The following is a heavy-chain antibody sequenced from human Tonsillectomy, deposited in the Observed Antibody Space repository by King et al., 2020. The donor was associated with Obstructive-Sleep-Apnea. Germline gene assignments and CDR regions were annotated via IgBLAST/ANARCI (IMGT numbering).Heavy chain of an antibody. V-gene: IGHV4-39*07. CDR3: ARDAAVVNGSLAEYFQH. D-gene: IGHD2-8*02. Sequence: QLQESGPGLVKPSETLSLTCTVSGGSISSSSYYWGWIRQPPGKGLEWIGSIYYSGSTYYNPSLKSRVTISVDTSKNQFSLKLSSVTAADTAVYYCARDAAVVNGSLAEYFQHWGQGTLVTVSS. CDR2: IYYSGST. J-gene: IGHJ1*01. CDR1: GGSISSSSYY.